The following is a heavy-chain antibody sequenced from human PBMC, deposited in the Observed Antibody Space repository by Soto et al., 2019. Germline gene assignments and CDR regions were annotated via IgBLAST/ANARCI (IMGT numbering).Heavy chain of an antibody. CDR1: TFTLSDFY. CDR2: ISRSGSAI. Sequence: GRSLRLSCAASTFTLSDFYMSWIRQAPGKGLEWASYISRSGSAIYYADSVKGRFTISRDKAKDSLYLQMNSLTAEDTAVYYCARGHTYGYIFYYWGQGTLVTVSS. V-gene: IGHV3-11*01. D-gene: IGHD5-18*01. J-gene: IGHJ4*02. CDR3: ARGHTYGYIFYY.